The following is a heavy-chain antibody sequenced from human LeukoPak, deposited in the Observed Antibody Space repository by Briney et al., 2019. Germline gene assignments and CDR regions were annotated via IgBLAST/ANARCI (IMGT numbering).Heavy chain of an antibody. V-gene: IGHV3-30*18. J-gene: IGHJ4*02. CDR1: GLTFSSQA. D-gene: IGHD3-10*01. CDR2: ISFDGSAK. CDR3: AKPITYYYDSGNFYNGPFFDY. Sequence: GGSLRLSCAASGLTFSSQAINWVRQAPGKGLEWVALISFDGSAKYYADSVKGRFTISRDNSKNTLYLQMNSLRAEDTAVYYCAKPITYYYDSGNFYNGPFFDYWGQGTLVTVSS.